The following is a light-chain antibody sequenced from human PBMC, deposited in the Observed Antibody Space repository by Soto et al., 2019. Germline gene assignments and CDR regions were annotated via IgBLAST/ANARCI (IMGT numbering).Light chain of an antibody. CDR3: QQYNSYPLT. J-gene: IGKJ4*01. CDR1: QSISSW. CDR2: DAS. Sequence: IQMTQSPSTLSASVGDRGTIPCPASQSISSWLAWYQQKPGKAPKLLIYDASSLESGVPSRFSGSGSGTEFTLTISSLQPDDFATYYCQQYNSYPLTFGGGTKVDIK. V-gene: IGKV1-5*01.